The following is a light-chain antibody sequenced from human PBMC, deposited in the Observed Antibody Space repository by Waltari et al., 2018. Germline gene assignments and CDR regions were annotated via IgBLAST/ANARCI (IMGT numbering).Light chain of an antibody. CDR2: YDS. CDR3: QVWDSSSDHWV. J-gene: IGLJ3*02. V-gene: IGLV3-21*04. Sequence: SYVLPQPSSVSVAPGKTARITCGGSNIGSRTVHWHQQKPGQAPVLVFYYDSDRPSGIPEPFSGSNSGNTATLTISRVEVGDEADYYCQVWDSSSDHWVFGGGTKLTVL. CDR1: NIGSRT.